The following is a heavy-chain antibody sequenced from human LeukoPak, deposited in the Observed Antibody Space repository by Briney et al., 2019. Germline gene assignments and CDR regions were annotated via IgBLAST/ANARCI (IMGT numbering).Heavy chain of an antibody. J-gene: IGHJ4*02. Sequence: KPSETLSLTCTVSGGSISSGSYYWSWIRQPAGKGLEWIGRIYTSGSTNYNPSLKSRVTISVETSKNEFSLKLRSVTAADTAVYYCARVTGYRIEDYFDYWGQGTLVTVSS. CDR2: IYTSGST. D-gene: IGHD6-13*01. CDR3: ARVTGYRIEDYFDY. CDR1: GGSISSGSYY. V-gene: IGHV4-61*02.